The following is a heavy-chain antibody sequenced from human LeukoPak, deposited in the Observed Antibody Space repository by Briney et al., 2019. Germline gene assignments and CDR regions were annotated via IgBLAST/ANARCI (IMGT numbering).Heavy chain of an antibody. V-gene: IGHV4-38-2*01. CDR2: IYHSGST. D-gene: IGHD3-3*01. Sequence: SETLSLTCAVSGYSISSGYYWGWSRQPPGKGLEWIGSIYHSGSTYYNRSLKRRVTISVDTSKNQFSLKLSSVTAADTAVYYCARHQRSYDFWSGYYIPSWFDPWGQGALVTVSS. J-gene: IGHJ5*02. CDR3: ARHQRSYDFWSGYYIPSWFDP. CDR1: GYSISSGYY.